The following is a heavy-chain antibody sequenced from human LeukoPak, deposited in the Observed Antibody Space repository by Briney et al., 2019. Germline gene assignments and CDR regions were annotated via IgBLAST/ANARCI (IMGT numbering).Heavy chain of an antibody. Sequence: PSETLSLTCAVYGGSFSGYYLSWIRQPPGKGLEWIGEIHPSGSTNYSPSLKSRVTISLDTSKNQFSLKLRSVTAADTAIYYCARGRDEYKGGNYWGQGTLVTVSS. D-gene: IGHD5-24*01. CDR3: ARGRDEYKGGNY. CDR1: GGSFSGYY. CDR2: IHPSGST. J-gene: IGHJ4*02. V-gene: IGHV4-34*01.